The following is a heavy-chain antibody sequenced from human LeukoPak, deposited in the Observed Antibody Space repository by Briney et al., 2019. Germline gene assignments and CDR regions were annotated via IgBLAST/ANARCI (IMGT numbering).Heavy chain of an antibody. CDR3: AREGHSSSSGAFDI. Sequence: SETLSLTCTVSGGSISSYYWSWIRQPPGKGLEWIGYIYYSGSTNHNPSLKSRVTISVDTSKNQFSLKLSSVTAADTAVYYCAREGHSSSSGAFDIWGQGTMVTVSS. V-gene: IGHV4-59*01. D-gene: IGHD6-6*01. CDR2: IYYSGST. CDR1: GGSISSYY. J-gene: IGHJ3*02.